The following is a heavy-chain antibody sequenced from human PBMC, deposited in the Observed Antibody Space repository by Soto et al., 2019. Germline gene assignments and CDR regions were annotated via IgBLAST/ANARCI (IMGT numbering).Heavy chain of an antibody. D-gene: IGHD3-10*01. CDR2: IRSQPYGGTT. Sequence: AGGALRDPRCGSGCPLGNFLFSWFRQAPGKGLEWVGFIRSQPYGGTTQYAASVRGRFTISRDDSKGIAYLQMNSLKSEDSGVYYCIGSFPFWGQGTLVTVSS. CDR3: IGSFPF. V-gene: IGHV3-49*03. J-gene: IGHJ1*01. CDR1: GCPLGNFL.